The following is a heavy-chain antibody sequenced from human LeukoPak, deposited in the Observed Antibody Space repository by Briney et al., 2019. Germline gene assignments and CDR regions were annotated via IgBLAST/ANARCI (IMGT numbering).Heavy chain of an antibody. CDR3: ARAGLFWNYEGFDY. CDR2: IYHSGGT. V-gene: IGHV4-4*02. D-gene: IGHD1-7*01. J-gene: IGHJ4*02. CDR1: GASISSSYW. Sequence: NASETLSLTCAVSGASISSSYWWSWVRQPPGKGLEWIGEIYHSGGTNYNPSLESRVTLSLDKSKNQFSLKLSSVTAADTAVYYCARAGLFWNYEGFDYWGQGTLVTVSS.